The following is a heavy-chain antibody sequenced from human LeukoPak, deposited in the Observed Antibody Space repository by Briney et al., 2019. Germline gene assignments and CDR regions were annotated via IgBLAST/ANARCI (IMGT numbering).Heavy chain of an antibody. J-gene: IGHJ4*02. V-gene: IGHV3-7*01. CDR3: ARDGRGSYCGY. CDR1: GFTFSSYW. D-gene: IGHD3-16*01. Sequence: GGSLRLSCAASGFTFSSYWMSWVRQAPGKGLEWVANIKQDGSEEYYVDSVKGRFTISRDNAKNSLYLQMNSLRAEDTAVYYCARDGRGSYCGYWGQGTLVTVSS. CDR2: IKQDGSEE.